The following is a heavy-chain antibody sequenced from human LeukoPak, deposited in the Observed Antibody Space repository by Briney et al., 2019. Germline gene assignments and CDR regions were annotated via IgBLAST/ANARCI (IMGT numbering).Heavy chain of an antibody. CDR1: GFTFSDYY. CDR2: ISSSGSTI. J-gene: IGHJ6*03. CDR3: ARGHNYYDSSGYYYYYYYMDV. Sequence: GGSLRLSCAASGFTFSDYYMSWIRQAPGKGLEWVSYISSSGSTIYYADSVKGRFTISRDNAKKSLYLQMNSLRAEDTAVYYCARGHNYYDSSGYYYYYYYMDVWGKGTTVTVSS. V-gene: IGHV3-11*04. D-gene: IGHD3-22*01.